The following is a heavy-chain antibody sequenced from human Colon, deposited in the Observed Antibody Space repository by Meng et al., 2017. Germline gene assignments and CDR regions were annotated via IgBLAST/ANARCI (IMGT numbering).Heavy chain of an antibody. CDR2: MKEDGGEI. CDR1: GSTSSNYW. Sequence: GESLKISCAASGSTSSNYWMSWVRQAPGRGLEWGANMKEDGGEIYYVDSVKGRFTISRDNAKNSLYLQMNSMRAEDTAVYYCARDDDGSGHWGFYFDYWGQGTLVTVSS. D-gene: IGHD3-22*01. J-gene: IGHJ4*02. CDR3: ARDDDGSGHWGFYFDY. V-gene: IGHV3-7*01.